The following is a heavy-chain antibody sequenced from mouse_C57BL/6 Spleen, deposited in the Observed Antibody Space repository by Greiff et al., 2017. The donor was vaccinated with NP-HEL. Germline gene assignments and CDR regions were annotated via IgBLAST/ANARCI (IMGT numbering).Heavy chain of an antibody. CDR1: GYTFTDYE. Sequence: VQLQQSGAELVRPGASVTLSCKASGYTFTDYEMHWVKQTPVHGLEWIGAIDPETGGTAYNQKFKGKAILTADKSSSTAYMELRSLTSEDSAVYYCTRYRYSNLYNAMDYWGQGTSVTVSS. D-gene: IGHD2-5*01. V-gene: IGHV1-15*01. CDR3: TRYRYSNLYNAMDY. CDR2: IDPETGGT. J-gene: IGHJ4*01.